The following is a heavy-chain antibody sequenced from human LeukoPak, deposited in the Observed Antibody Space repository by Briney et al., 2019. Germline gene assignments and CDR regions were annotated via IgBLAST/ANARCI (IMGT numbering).Heavy chain of an antibody. CDR1: GGSFSGYY. CDR3: ARGQESYDILTGYHNWFDP. J-gene: IGHJ5*02. Sequence: SETLSLTCAVYGGSFSGYYWSWIRQPPGKGLEWIGEINHSGSTNYNPSLKSRVTISVDTSKNQFSLKLSSVTAADTAVYYCARGQESYDILTGYHNWFDPWGQGTLVTVSS. V-gene: IGHV4-34*01. D-gene: IGHD3-9*01. CDR2: INHSGST.